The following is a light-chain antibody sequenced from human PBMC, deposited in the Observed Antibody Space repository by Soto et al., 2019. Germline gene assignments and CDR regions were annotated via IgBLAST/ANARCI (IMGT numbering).Light chain of an antibody. CDR3: QQYNSFSWT. J-gene: IGKJ1*01. CDR1: QGIRID. V-gene: IGKV1-5*01. Sequence: DIHMTQSPSTLSAALGDRVTITFRASQGIRIDLGWYQQKPGKAPKLLISDVSDLKSGVPSRFSGSGSGTEFTLTISGLQPDDFATYYCQQYNSFSWTFSQGTKVDI. CDR2: DVS.